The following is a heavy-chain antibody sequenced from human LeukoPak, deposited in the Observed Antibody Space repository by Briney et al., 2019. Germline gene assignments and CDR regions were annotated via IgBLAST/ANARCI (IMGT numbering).Heavy chain of an antibody. J-gene: IGHJ4*02. CDR2: ISWDGGST. Sequence: GGSLRLSCAASGFTFDDYTMHWVRQAPGKGLEWVSLISWDGGSTYYADSVKGRFTISRDNSKNSLYLQMNSLRTEDTALYYCAKDGPRGEWDLFDYWGQGTLVTVSS. CDR1: GFTFDDYT. CDR3: AKDGPRGEWDLFDY. V-gene: IGHV3-43*01. D-gene: IGHD1-26*01.